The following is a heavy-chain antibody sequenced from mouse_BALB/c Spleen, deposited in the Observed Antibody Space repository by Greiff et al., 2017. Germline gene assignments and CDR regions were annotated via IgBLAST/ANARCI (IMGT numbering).Heavy chain of an antibody. CDR3: LYGNYGY. V-gene: IGHV14-4*02. D-gene: IGHD2-1*01. Sequence: EVQLQQSGAELVRSGASVKLSCTASGFNIKDYYMHWVKQRPEQGLEWIGWIDPENGDTEYAPKFQGKATMTADTSSNTAYLQLSSLTSEDTAVYYCLYGNYGYWGQGTTLTVSS. CDR2: IDPENGDT. J-gene: IGHJ2*01. CDR1: GFNIKDYY.